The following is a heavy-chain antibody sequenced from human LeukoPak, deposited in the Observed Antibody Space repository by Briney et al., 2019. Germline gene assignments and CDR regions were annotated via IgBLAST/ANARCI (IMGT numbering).Heavy chain of an antibody. CDR3: ARGGDRGYVN. CDR1: GGSISSGGYY. D-gene: IGHD5-12*01. V-gene: IGHV4-31*03. J-gene: IGHJ4*02. Sequence: PSETLSLTCTVSGGSISSGGYYWSWIRQHPGKGLEWIGYIYYSGSTYYNPSLKSRVTISVDTSKSQFSLKLSSVTAADTAVYYCARGGDRGYVNWGQGTLVTVSS. CDR2: IYYSGST.